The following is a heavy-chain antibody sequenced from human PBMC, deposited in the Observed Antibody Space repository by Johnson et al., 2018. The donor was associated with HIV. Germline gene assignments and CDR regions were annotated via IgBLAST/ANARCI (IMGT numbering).Heavy chain of an antibody. J-gene: IGHJ3*02. CDR1: GFTFSNAW. Sequence: EVQVVESGGGLVKPGGSLRLSCAASGFTFSNAWMSWVRQAPGKGLEWVSTISGSGGSTYYADSVKGRFTISRDNSKHTVHLQMNSLRAEETAVYYCAKDIGDRYNRWGAFDIWGQGTMVTVSS. CDR2: ISGSGGST. V-gene: IGHV3-23*04. D-gene: IGHD5-24*01. CDR3: AKDIGDRYNRWGAFDI.